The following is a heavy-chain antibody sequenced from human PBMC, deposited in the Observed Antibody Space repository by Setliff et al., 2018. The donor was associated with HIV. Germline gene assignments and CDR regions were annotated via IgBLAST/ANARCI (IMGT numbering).Heavy chain of an antibody. CDR1: GIIFSNYG. Sequence: GGSLRLSCAASGIIFSNYGMHWVRQAPGKGLERVAYVRFDGNDKYYRDSVKGRFTISRDNALNSVSLQMNNLRVEDTAVYYCARRGNYLGDAFDIWGQGTMVTVSS. D-gene: IGHD3-10*01. CDR2: VRFDGNDK. CDR3: ARRGNYLGDAFDI. J-gene: IGHJ3*02. V-gene: IGHV3-30*02.